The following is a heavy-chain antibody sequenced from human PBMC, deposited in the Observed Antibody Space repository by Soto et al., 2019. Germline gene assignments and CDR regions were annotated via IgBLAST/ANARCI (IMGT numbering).Heavy chain of an antibody. CDR2: IHYSGST. D-gene: IGHD6-13*01. V-gene: IGHV4-39*01. CDR1: GGSISSSSYY. Sequence: QLQLQESGPGLVKPSETLSLTCTVSGGSISSSSYYWGWIRQPPGKGLEWIGCIHYSGSTYYNPSLTSRVTSSVDTSKTQFSMKVSSVTAADTAVYYCARRLFSSTWPSYFDYWGQGTLVTVSS. CDR3: ARRLFSSTWPSYFDY. J-gene: IGHJ4*02.